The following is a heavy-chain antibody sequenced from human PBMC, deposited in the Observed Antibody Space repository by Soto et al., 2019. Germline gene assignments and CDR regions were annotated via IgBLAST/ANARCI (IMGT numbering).Heavy chain of an antibody. Sequence: QITLKESGPTLVKPTQTLTLSCTVSGFSLTADGVAVGWIRQPPGKALEWLALIYWDDDRRYSPSLAARLTXXXXXXXXXXXXXXXXXXXVXXXXXXXAQQKQTGYRLFDYWGRGTLVTVAS. D-gene: IGHD5-12*01. V-gene: IGHV2-5*02. CDR1: GFSLTADGVA. J-gene: IGHJ4*02. CDR2: IYWDDDR. CDR3: AQQKQTGYRLFDY.